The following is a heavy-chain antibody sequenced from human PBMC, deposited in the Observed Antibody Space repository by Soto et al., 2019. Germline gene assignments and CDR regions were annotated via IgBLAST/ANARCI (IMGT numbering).Heavy chain of an antibody. CDR1: GGSISSGGYS. J-gene: IGHJ4*02. D-gene: IGHD6-19*01. CDR3: ARAGGLGAVAVDY. CDR2: IYHSGST. V-gene: IGHV4-30-2*01. Sequence: QLQLQESGSGLVKPSQTLSLTCAVSGGSISSGGYSWSWIRQPPGKGLEWIGYIYHSGSTYYNPSLKSRVPISVDRSKNQFSLKRSSVTAADTAVYYCARAGGLGAVAVDYWGQGTLVTVSS.